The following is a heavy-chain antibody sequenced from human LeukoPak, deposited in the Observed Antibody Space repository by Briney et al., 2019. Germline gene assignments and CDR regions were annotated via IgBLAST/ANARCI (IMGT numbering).Heavy chain of an antibody. D-gene: IGHD6-13*01. Sequence: SETLSRTCTGSGCSISSYYWSWIRQPPGKGLEWIVYIYYSGSTNYHHSLKSGVTISVDRSKNQFSLKLSAVTAADTAVYYCASHSSSWPIFDYWGQGTLVTVSS. CDR1: GCSISSYY. J-gene: IGHJ4*02. CDR3: ASHSSSWPIFDY. V-gene: IGHV4-59*01. CDR2: IYYSGST.